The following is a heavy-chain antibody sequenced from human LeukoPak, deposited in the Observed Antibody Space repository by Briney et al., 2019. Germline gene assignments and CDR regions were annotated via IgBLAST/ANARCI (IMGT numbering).Heavy chain of an antibody. CDR1: GGSISSGGYY. V-gene: IGHV4-30-2*01. D-gene: IGHD2-2*01. Sequence: TSETLSLTCTVSGGSISSGGYYWSWIRQPPGKGLEWIGYIYHSGSTYYNPSLKSRVTISVDRSKNQFSLKLSSVTAADTAVYYCARALIPGIVVVPAANWFDPWGQGTLVTVSS. CDR2: IYHSGST. J-gene: IGHJ5*02. CDR3: ARALIPGIVVVPAANWFDP.